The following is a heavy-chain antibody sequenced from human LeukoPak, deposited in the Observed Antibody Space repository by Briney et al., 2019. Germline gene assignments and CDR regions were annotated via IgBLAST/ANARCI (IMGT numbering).Heavy chain of an antibody. CDR1: GFTFNKSW. CDR3: ARHCGSNSCYSGWFDP. J-gene: IGHJ5*02. Sequence: PGGSLRLSCAASGFTFNKSWMSWVRQAPGKGPEWVANIKEDGTQKYYVDSVRGRFTISRDNAGNSLYLQMNSLRDEDTAVYFCARHCGSNSCYSGWFDPWGQGTLVTVSS. CDR2: IKEDGTQK. V-gene: IGHV3-7*01. D-gene: IGHD2-2*01.